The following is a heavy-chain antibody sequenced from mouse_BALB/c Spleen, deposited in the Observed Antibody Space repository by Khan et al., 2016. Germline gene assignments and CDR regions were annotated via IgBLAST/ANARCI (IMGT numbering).Heavy chain of an antibody. CDR3: ASWYDYFDY. J-gene: IGHJ2*01. V-gene: IGHV5-12-1*01. Sequence: EVELVESGGGLVKPGGSLKLSCAASGFAFSSYDMSWVRQSPEKSLEWIAYISRDGGSTFYPHTVKGRSTISRDNANNTPYLQLSSLTSEDTAMYYSASWYDYFDYWGQGTTLTVAS. D-gene: IGHD2-14*01. CDR2: ISRDGGST. CDR1: GFAFSSYD.